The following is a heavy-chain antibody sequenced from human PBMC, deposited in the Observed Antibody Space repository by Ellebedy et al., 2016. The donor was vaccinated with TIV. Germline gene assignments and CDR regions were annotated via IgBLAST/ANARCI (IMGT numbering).Heavy chain of an antibody. CDR1: GDSVSGNSAA. CDR3: AGEHEHDAFDI. Sequence: MPSETLSLTCAISGDSVSGNSAARHWIRQSPSRGLEWLGMTCYRSKCDNDYAVSVKSRITISPDTSKNQFSLQLNSVTPEDTALYYCAGEHEHDAFDIWGQGKMVTVSS. J-gene: IGHJ3*02. V-gene: IGHV6-1*01. CDR2: TCYRSKCDN.